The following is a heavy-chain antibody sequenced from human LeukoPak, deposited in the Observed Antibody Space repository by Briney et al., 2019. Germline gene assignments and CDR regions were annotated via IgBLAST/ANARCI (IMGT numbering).Heavy chain of an antibody. J-gene: IGHJ4*02. V-gene: IGHV3-64D*06. D-gene: IGHD2-15*01. CDR2: ISSNGGNT. Sequence: GGSLRLSCSASGFTFSSYAMHWVRQAPGKGLEYVSSISSNGGNTYYADSVKGRFTISRDNSKNTLYLQMSSLRAEDTAVYYCARQHCSGGDCYFFDWGQGTLVTVSS. CDR1: GFTFSSYA. CDR3: ARQHCSGGDCYFFD.